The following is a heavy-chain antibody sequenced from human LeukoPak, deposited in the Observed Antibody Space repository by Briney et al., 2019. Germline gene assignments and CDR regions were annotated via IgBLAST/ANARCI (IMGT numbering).Heavy chain of an antibody. CDR1: GGSISSYY. CDR3: ARVGSSGWYRLSMFDY. Sequence: SETLSLTCTVSGGSISSYYWSWIRQPPGKGLEWIGYIYYSGSTNYNPSLKSRVTISADTSKNQFSLKLSSVTAADTAVYYCARVGSSGWYRLSMFDYWGQGTLVTVSS. J-gene: IGHJ4*02. D-gene: IGHD6-19*01. V-gene: IGHV4-59*01. CDR2: IYYSGST.